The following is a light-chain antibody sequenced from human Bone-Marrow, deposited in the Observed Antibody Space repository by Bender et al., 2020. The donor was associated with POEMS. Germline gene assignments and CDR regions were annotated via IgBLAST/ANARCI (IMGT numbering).Light chain of an antibody. V-gene: IGLV1-44*01. CDR3: SAWDRSLSAWV. CDR1: SSNIGTNP. Sequence: QSVLTQPPSASGTPGQRVTISCSGSSSNIGTNPVNWYQQLPGTAPKLLIYINNQRPSGVPDRFSGSKSGTSASLAISGLQSEDEADYYCSAWDRSLSAWVFGGGTKLTVL. CDR2: INN. J-gene: IGLJ3*02.